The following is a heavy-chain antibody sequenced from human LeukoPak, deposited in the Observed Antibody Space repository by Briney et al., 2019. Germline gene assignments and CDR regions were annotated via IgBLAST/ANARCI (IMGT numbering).Heavy chain of an antibody. J-gene: IGHJ4*02. D-gene: IGHD5-24*01. V-gene: IGHV4-34*01. Sequence: PSETLSLTCTVSGGSISSYYWSWIRQPPGKGLEWIGEINHSGSTNYNPSLKSRVTISVDTSKNQFSLKLSSVTAADTAVYYCARDRRRDGYNFDYWGQGTLVTVSS. CDR2: INHSGST. CDR3: ARDRRRDGYNFDY. CDR1: GGSISSYY.